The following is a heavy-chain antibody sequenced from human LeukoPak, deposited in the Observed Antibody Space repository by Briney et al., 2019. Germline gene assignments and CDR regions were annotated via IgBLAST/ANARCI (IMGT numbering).Heavy chain of an antibody. CDR2: IYYSGST. Sequence: SETLSLTCTVSGGSIISSNHYWGWTRQPPGKGLEWIGYIYYSGSTYYNPSLKSRVTISVDTSKNQFSLKLSSVTAADTAVYYCARLHDSSGYYYPDYWGQGTLVTVSS. D-gene: IGHD3-22*01. J-gene: IGHJ4*02. CDR1: GGSIISSNHY. V-gene: IGHV4-31*03. CDR3: ARLHDSSGYYYPDY.